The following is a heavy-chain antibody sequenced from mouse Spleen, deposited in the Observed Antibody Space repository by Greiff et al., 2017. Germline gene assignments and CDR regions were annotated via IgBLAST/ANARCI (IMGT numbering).Heavy chain of an antibody. J-gene: IGHJ3*01. CDR3: ARYERVRRGLWFAY. CDR1: GDSITSGY. D-gene: IGHD2-14*01. V-gene: IGHV3-8*02. Sequence: EVKLMESGPSLVKPSQTLSLTCSVTGDSITSGYWNWIRKFPGNKLEYMGYISYSGSTYYNPSLKSRISITRDTSKNQYYLQLNSVTTEDTATYYCARYERVRRGLWFAYWGQGTLVTVSA. CDR2: ISYSGST.